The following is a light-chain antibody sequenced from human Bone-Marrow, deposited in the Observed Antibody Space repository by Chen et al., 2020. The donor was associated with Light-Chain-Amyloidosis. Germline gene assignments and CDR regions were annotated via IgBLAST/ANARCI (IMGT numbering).Light chain of an antibody. Sequence: SYVLPQPSSVSVSPGHTATLARGGNNLGSTSVHWYQQTPGQAPLLVVDDDSDRPSGIPERSSGSNSGNTATLTISRVEAGDEADYYCQVWDKSSDRPVFGGGTKLTVL. CDR1: NLGSTS. V-gene: IGLV3-21*02. CDR3: QVWDKSSDRPV. J-gene: IGLJ3*02. CDR2: DDS.